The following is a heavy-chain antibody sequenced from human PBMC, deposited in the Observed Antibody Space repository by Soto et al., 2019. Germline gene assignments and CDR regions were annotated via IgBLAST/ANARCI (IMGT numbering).Heavy chain of an antibody. CDR2: ISSSSTYI. CDR3: AKDHCTSTSCYNP. D-gene: IGHD2-2*01. CDR1: GFSFSSYS. Sequence: GGSLRLSCAASGFSFSSYSMNWVRQAPGKGLEWVSSISSSSTYIYYADSVKGRFTISRDHAKNSLYLQMNSLRAEDTAVYYCAKDHCTSTSCYNPWGQGTLVTVSS. J-gene: IGHJ5*02. V-gene: IGHV3-21*01.